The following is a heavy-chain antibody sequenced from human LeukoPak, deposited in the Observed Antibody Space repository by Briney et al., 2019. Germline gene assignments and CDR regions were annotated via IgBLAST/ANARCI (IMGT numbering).Heavy chain of an antibody. CDR2: ISSSGSTI. CDR3: ARDPRTVRI. D-gene: IGHD1-1*01. J-gene: IGHJ4*02. V-gene: IGHV3-48*03. Sequence: LSGGSLRLSCAASGFTFSSYEMNWVRQAPGKGLEWVSYISSSGSTIYYADSVKGRFTISRDNAKNLLYLQMDSLRVEDTAIYYCARDPRTVRIWGQGTLVTVSS. CDR1: GFTFSSYE.